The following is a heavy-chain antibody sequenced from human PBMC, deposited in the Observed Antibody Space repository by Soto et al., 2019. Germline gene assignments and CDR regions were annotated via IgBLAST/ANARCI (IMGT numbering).Heavy chain of an antibody. D-gene: IGHD3-3*01. J-gene: IGHJ6*02. V-gene: IGHV3-30-3*01. CDR2: ISYDGSNK. CDR3: ARERYDFWSGYYPHYYYYYGMDV. CDR1: GFTFSSYA. Sequence: QVQLVESGGGVVQPGRSPRLSCAASGFTFSSYAMHWVRQAPGKGLEWVAVISYDGSNKYYADSVKGRFTISRDNSKNTLYLQMNSLRAEDTAVYYCARERYDFWSGYYPHYYYYYGMDVWGQGTTVTVSS.